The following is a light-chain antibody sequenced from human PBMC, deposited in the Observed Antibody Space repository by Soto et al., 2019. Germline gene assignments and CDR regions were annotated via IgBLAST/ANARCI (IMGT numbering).Light chain of an antibody. CDR2: EVS. V-gene: IGLV2-14*01. Sequence: QSVLTQPASVSGSPGQSITISCTGTSNDVGAFNYVSWYQQHPGKAPKLIIYEVSNRPSGVSHRFSGSKSGNTASLTISGLQAEDEADYYCNSYASSSARVFGGGTKVTVL. CDR1: SNDVGAFNY. J-gene: IGLJ3*02. CDR3: NSYASSSARV.